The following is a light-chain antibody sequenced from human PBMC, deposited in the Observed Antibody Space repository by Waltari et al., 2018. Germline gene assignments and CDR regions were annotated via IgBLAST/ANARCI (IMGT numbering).Light chain of an antibody. CDR3: QAWHRSNGV. CDR1: YLQTKY. J-gene: IGLJ2*01. Sequence: SYELTQPPSVSVSPGQTSSITCSGDYLQTKYTSWYLQRPGQSPVLVIYEDTKRPAGITERFSASNSGNTATLTISGTQAIDEADYYCQAWHRSNGVFGGGTKLTVL. CDR2: EDT. V-gene: IGLV3-1*01.